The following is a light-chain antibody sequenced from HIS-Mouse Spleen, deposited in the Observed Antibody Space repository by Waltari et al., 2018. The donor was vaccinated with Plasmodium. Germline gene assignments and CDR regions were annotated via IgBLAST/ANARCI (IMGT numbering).Light chain of an antibody. Sequence: QSALTQPPSASGSPGQSVTISCTGPRSDVGSYNYVSWYQQHPGKAPKLMIYEVSKRPSGVPDRFSGSKSGNTASLTVSGLQAEDEADYYCSSYAGSNNLVFGGGTKLTVL. CDR2: EVS. V-gene: IGLV2-8*01. J-gene: IGLJ2*01. CDR3: SSYAGSNNLV. CDR1: RSDVGSYNY.